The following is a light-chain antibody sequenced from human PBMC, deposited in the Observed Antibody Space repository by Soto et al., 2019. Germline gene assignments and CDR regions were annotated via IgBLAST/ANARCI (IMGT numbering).Light chain of an antibody. CDR2: AAS. V-gene: IGKV1-39*01. J-gene: IGKJ4*01. CDR1: QSISSY. CDR3: EHSYSTPLT. Sequence: DIQMTQSPSSLSASVGDIVTITCRASQSISSYLNWYQQKPGKAPKLLIYAASSLQSGVPSLFGVSGCWTDFTLTISSLQPEDVATYYCEHSYSTPLTFGGGTKVYIK.